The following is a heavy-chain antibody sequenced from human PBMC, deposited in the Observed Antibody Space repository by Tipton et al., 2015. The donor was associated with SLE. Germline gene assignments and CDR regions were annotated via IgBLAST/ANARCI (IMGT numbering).Heavy chain of an antibody. CDR1: GGSISSSSYY. D-gene: IGHD1-26*01. V-gene: IGHV4-39*01. J-gene: IGHJ6*02. CDR3: ARHGDGGSYFLSGMDV. Sequence: TLSLTCTVSGGSISSSSYYWGWIRQPPGKGLEWIGSIYYSGSTYYNPSLKSRVTISVDTSKNQFSLKLSSVTAADTAVYYCARHGDGGSYFLSGMDVWGQGTTVTVSS. CDR2: IYYSGST.